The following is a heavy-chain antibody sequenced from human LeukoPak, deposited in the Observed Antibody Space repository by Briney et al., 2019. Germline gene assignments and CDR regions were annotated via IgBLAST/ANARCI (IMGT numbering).Heavy chain of an antibody. Sequence: GGSLRLSCAASGFTFRSYSMIWVRQAPGKGLEWVSSISSSSSYIYYADSVKGRFTISRDNAKNSLYLQMNSLRAEDTAVYYCTRKVRDAFDIWGQGTMVTVSS. J-gene: IGHJ3*02. V-gene: IGHV3-21*01. CDR3: TRKVRDAFDI. CDR2: ISSSSSYI. D-gene: IGHD3-10*01. CDR1: GFTFRSYS.